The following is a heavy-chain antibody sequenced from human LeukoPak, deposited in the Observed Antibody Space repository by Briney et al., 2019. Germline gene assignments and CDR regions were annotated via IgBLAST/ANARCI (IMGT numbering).Heavy chain of an antibody. CDR1: GGTFSSYA. CDR3: ARGGRAYYYDSSGHDY. V-gene: IGHV1-69*13. CDR2: IIPIFGTA. Sequence: ASVKVSCQASGGTFSSYAISWVRQAPGQGLEWMGGIIPIFGTANYAQKFQGRVTITADESTSTAYMELSSLRSEDTAVYYCARGGRAYYYDSSGHDYWGHGTLVTVSS. D-gene: IGHD3-22*01. J-gene: IGHJ4*01.